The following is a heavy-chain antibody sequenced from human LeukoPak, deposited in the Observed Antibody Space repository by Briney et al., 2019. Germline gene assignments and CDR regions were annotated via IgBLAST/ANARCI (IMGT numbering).Heavy chain of an antibody. D-gene: IGHD3-9*01. CDR3: AGAVTGYYLSHYYFPY. J-gene: IGHJ4*02. V-gene: IGHV4-30-4*01. Sequence: SQTLSLNSTVSGDSISSGDYYRTWIRQPPGKGLEWIGYIYYNGITYYNPSLKSRVIISVDQPKKQFSLKLSSVTAADTAVYYCAGAVTGYYLSHYYFPYWGRGTLVTVSS. CDR1: GDSISSGDYY. CDR2: IYYNGIT.